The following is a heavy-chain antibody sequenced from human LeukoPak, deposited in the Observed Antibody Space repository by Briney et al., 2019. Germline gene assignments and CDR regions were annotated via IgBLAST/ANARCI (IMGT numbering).Heavy chain of an antibody. Sequence: SETLSLTCTVSGSSISSYSWTWIRQPAGKGLEWIGHSYTSGSTNYNPSLKSRVTISVDTSKNQFSLKLSSVTAADTAVYYCARVGSGYDDYYYYYMDVWGKGTTVTVSS. V-gene: IGHV4-4*07. CDR1: GSSISSYS. D-gene: IGHD5-12*01. CDR3: ARVGSGYDDYYYYYMDV. J-gene: IGHJ6*03. CDR2: SYTSGST.